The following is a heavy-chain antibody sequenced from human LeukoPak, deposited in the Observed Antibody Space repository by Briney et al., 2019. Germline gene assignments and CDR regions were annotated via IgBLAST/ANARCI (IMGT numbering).Heavy chain of an antibody. CDR2: ISYDGSNK. Sequence: GGSLRLSCAASGFTFSSYAMHWVRQAPGKGLEWVAVISYDGSNKYYADSVRGRFTISRDNSKNTLYLQMNSLRAEDTAVYYCAEVGMSGTLFWGQGTLVTVSS. J-gene: IGHJ4*02. D-gene: IGHD6-13*01. V-gene: IGHV3-30-3*01. CDR1: GFTFSSYA. CDR3: AEVGMSGTLF.